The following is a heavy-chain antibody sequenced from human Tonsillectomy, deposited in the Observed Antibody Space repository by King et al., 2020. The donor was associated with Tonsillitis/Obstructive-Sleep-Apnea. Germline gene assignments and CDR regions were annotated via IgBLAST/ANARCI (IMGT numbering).Heavy chain of an antibody. CDR1: GASIRGQY. D-gene: IGHD3-22*01. CDR3: ARREVVVTIGGMDV. CDR2: IHSSGDT. J-gene: IGHJ6*02. V-gene: IGHV4-59*08. Sequence: QLQESGPGLVKPSETLSLTCSVSGASIRGQYWTWIRQPPGKGLESIAYIHSSGDTNYNPSLKSRVTLSVDTSRNLFSLRLISVTAADTAVYYCARREVVVTIGGMDVWGPGTTVTVSS.